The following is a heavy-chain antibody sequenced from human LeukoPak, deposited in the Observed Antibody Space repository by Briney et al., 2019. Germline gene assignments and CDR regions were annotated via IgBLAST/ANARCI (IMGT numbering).Heavy chain of an antibody. Sequence: GASVKVSSKTSGYTSTGYYILWVRQAPGQGLEWMGWINPNSGGTNYAQKFQGRVTVTRDTSISTVYMEVSRLTSDDTAVYYCARDHCTRTRCYEEDNHGIDVWGQGTTVTVSS. CDR3: ARDHCTRTRCYEEDNHGIDV. CDR2: INPNSGGT. CDR1: GYTSTGYY. J-gene: IGHJ6*02. V-gene: IGHV1-2*02. D-gene: IGHD2-2*01.